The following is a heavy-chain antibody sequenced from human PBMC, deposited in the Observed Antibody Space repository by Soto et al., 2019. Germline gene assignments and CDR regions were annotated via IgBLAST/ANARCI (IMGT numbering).Heavy chain of an antibody. CDR3: AKDTSPFYSSGEGDYFDY. CDR2: ISWNSGSI. D-gene: IGHD6-19*01. V-gene: IGHV3-9*01. CDR1: GFTFDDYA. Sequence: EVQLVESGGGLVQPGRSLRLSCAASGFTFDDYAMHWVRQAPGKGLEWVSGISWNSGSIGYADSVKGRFTISRDNAKKSLYLQMNSLRAEDTALYYCAKDTSPFYSSGEGDYFDYWGQGTLVTVSS. J-gene: IGHJ4*02.